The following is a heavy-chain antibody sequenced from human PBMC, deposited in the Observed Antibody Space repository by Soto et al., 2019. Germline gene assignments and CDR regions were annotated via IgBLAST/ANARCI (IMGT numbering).Heavy chain of an antibody. D-gene: IGHD3-10*01. CDR2: MNPGSGDT. CDR1: GYSFTNND. CDR3: ARMAAFGSLNWFDP. J-gene: IGHJ5*02. V-gene: IGHV1-8*01. Sequence: ASVKVSCKASGYSFTNNDVSWVRQATGQGLEWMGWMNPGSGDTGYAQKFQGRVTMTRDISIATAYMELSSLRSDDTAIYYCARMAAFGSLNWFDPWGQGTLVTV.